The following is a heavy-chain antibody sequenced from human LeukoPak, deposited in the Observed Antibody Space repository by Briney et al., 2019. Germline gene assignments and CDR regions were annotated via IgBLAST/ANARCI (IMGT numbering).Heavy chain of an antibody. J-gene: IGHJ6*02. CDR2: IKQDGSEK. Sequence: FSSXWMSWVRQAPGKGLEWVANIKQDGSEKYYVDSVKGRFTISRDNAKNSLYLQMNSLRAEDTAVYYCARSDYYYGMDVWGQGTTVTVSS. CDR1: FSSXW. CDR3: ARSDYYYGMDV. V-gene: IGHV3-7*01.